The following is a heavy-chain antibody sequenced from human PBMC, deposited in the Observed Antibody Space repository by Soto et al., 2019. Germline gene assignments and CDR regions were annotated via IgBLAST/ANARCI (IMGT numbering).Heavy chain of an antibody. J-gene: IGHJ6*02. Sequence: QVQLVESGGGVVQPGRSLRLSCAASGFTFSSYGMHWVRQAPGKGLEWVAVIWYDGSNKYYADSVKGRLTISRDNSKNTLYLQMNSLRAEDTAVYYCARDPIGVRGPYGMDVWGQGTTVTVSS. V-gene: IGHV3-33*01. D-gene: IGHD3-10*01. CDR2: IWYDGSNK. CDR3: ARDPIGVRGPYGMDV. CDR1: GFTFSSYG.